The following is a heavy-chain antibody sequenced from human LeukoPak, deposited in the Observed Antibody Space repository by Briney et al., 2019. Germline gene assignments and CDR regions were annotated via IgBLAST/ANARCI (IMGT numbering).Heavy chain of an antibody. CDR1: GFTFSGSA. CDR2: IDKEKNSYATAS. J-gene: IGHJ5*02. V-gene: IGHV3-73*01. Sequence: GGSLRLSCAASGFTFSGSAIHWVRQSFGKGLEWIGHIDKEKNSYATASAYAVSVEGRFTVSRDDSKNMAFLQMSGLKTEDTALYFCTRDSGTYNWLDPWGQGTLVTVSS. CDR3: TRDSGTYNWLDP. D-gene: IGHD1-26*01.